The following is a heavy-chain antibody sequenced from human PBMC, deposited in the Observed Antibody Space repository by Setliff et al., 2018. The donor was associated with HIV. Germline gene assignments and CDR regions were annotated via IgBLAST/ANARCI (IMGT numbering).Heavy chain of an antibody. CDR1: GDSISSSTFY. CDR3: ARARLNYGVELLDAFDI. CDR2: IYYSGST. Sequence: SETLSLTCTVSGDSISSSTFYWSWIRQPPGKGLEWIGYIYYSGSTNYNPSLKSRVTISVDTSKNQFSLKLSSVTAADTAVYYCARARLNYGVELLDAFDIWGQGTMVTVSS. V-gene: IGHV4-61*05. J-gene: IGHJ3*02. D-gene: IGHD4-17*01.